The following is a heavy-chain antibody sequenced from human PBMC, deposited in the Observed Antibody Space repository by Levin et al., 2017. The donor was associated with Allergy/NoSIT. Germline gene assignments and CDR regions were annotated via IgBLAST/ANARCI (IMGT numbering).Heavy chain of an antibody. CDR1: GGEGRGEE. D-gene: IGHD2-2*01. CDR2: ITHRWIF. V-gene: IGHV4-34*01. J-gene: IGHJ5*02. CDR3: ANSGRHYCSNTSCDWLPSWFDP. Sequence: SETLSLNGEREGGEGRGEEGRGRRKEEGKGLDWIGEITHRWIFYYSPFLPLLFTISIDTSKNQFSLKLRSVTAADTAVYYCANSGRHYCSNTSCDWLPSWFDPWGQGALVTVSS.